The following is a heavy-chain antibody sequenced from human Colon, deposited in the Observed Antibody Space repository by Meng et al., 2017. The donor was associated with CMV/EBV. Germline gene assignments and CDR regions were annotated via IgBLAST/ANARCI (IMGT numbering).Heavy chain of an antibody. CDR3: ARGRELAY. V-gene: IGHV3-30*04. J-gene: IGHJ4*02. Sequence: GGSLKISCAASGFTFSSYAMHWVRQAPGKGLEWVAVISYDGSNKYYADSVKGRFTISRDNSKNTLYLQMNSLRAEDTAVYDCARGRELAYWGQGTLVTVSS. CDR1: GFTFSSYA. CDR2: ISYDGSNK. D-gene: IGHD1-26*01.